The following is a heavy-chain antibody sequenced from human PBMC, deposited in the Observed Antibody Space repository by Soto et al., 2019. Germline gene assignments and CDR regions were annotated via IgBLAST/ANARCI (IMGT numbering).Heavy chain of an antibody. CDR2: IIPILGIA. V-gene: IGHV1-69*02. CDR3: ARVNSQYGDYAPFDY. D-gene: IGHD4-17*01. Sequence: QVQLVQSGAEVKKPGSSVKVSCKASGGTFSSYTISWVRQAPGQGLEWMGRIIPILGIANYAQKFQGRVTITADKSTSKAYMELSRLRSEDTAVYYCARVNSQYGDYAPFDYWGQGTLVTVSS. CDR1: GGTFSSYT. J-gene: IGHJ4*02.